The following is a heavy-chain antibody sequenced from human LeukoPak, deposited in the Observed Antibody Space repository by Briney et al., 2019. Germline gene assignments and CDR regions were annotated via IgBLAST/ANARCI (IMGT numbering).Heavy chain of an antibody. Sequence: PGGSLRLSCAASGFTFSSYGMHWVRQAPGKGLEWLSYITSSGRSIYYADSVRGRLTISRDNAKNSLYLQMNSLRAEDTAVYYCARDLDVATAEDYKYGMDVWGQGTTVTVSS. CDR3: ARDLDVATAEDYKYGMDV. J-gene: IGHJ6*02. D-gene: IGHD6-13*01. V-gene: IGHV3-48*04. CDR2: ITSSGRSI. CDR1: GFTFSSYG.